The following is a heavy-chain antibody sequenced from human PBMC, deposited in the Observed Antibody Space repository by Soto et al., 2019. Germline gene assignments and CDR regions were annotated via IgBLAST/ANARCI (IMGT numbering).Heavy chain of an antibody. J-gene: IGHJ4*02. V-gene: IGHV5-10-1*01. CDR2: IDPSDSQT. Sequence: GESLTISWKGSGYSFAGYWVTWVRQKPGKGLEWMGRIDPSDSQTYYSPSFRGHVTISVTKSITTVFLQWSSLRASDTAMYYCARQIYDSDTGPNFQYYFDSWGQGTPVTAPQ. CDR3: ARQIYDSDTGPNFQYYFDS. D-gene: IGHD3-22*01. CDR1: GYSFAGYW.